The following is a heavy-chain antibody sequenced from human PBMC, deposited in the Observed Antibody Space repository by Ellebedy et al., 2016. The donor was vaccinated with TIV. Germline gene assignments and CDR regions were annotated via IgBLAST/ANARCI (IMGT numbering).Heavy chain of an antibody. Sequence: SLKISCAASGFTFDDYAMHWVRQAPGKGLEWVSGISWNSGSIGYADSVKGRFTISRDNAKNSLYLQMNSLRAEDTALYYCAKDMVVVATLYAFDIWGQGTMVTVSS. CDR2: ISWNSGSI. D-gene: IGHD2-15*01. V-gene: IGHV3-9*01. J-gene: IGHJ3*02. CDR3: AKDMVVVATLYAFDI. CDR1: GFTFDDYA.